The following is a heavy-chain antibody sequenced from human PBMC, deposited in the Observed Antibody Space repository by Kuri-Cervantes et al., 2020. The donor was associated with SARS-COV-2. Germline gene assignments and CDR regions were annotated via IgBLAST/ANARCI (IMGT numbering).Heavy chain of an antibody. CDR3: ATGPRRYCSGGSCFPGVY. CDR1: GYTFTAYY. V-gene: IGHV1-2*04. D-gene: IGHD2-15*01. CDR2: INPTSGGT. Sequence: ASVKDSCKASGYTFTAYYMNWVRQAPGQGLEWMGWINPTSGGTNYAQKFQGWVTMTRDTSLTTAYMELTRLTSDDTAIYYCATGPRRYCSGGSCFPGVYWGQGTQVTVSS. J-gene: IGHJ4*02.